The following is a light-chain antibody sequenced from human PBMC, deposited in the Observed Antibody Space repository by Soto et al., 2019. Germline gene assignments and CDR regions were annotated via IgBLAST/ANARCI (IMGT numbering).Light chain of an antibody. J-gene: IGLJ2*01. CDR1: SSDVGSYNL. V-gene: IGLV2-23*03. Sequence: QSALTQPASVSGSPGQSITISCTGTSSDVGSYNLVSWYQQHPGKAPKLMIYEGNKRPSGVSNRFSGSKSGNTASLTISGLQAEDEADYYCCSYAGSSTFHVVFGGGTQLTVL. CDR2: EGN. CDR3: CSYAGSSTFHVV.